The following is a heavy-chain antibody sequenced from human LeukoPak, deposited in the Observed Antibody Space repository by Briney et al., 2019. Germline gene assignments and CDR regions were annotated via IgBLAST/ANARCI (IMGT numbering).Heavy chain of an antibody. Sequence: GGSLRLSWAASGFTFSSYAMSWVRQAPGKGLEWVSRTSGSGGSTYYAGSVKGRFTISRDNSKNTLYLQMNSLRVEDTAVYYCAKNGGSQCYSHLDSWGQGTLVTVSS. J-gene: IGHJ4*02. V-gene: IGHV3-23*01. CDR2: TSGSGGST. D-gene: IGHD2-15*01. CDR1: GFTFSSYA. CDR3: AKNGGSQCYSHLDS.